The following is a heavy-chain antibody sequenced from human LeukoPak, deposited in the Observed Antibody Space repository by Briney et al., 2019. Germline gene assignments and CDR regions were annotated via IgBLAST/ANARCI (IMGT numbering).Heavy chain of an antibody. D-gene: IGHD2-8*01. V-gene: IGHV4-30-4*01. Sequence: SQTLSLTCTVSGGSISSSDYYWSWIRQPPGKGLEWIGYIYYSGSTYYNPSLKSRVTISVDTSKNRFSLELSSVTAADTAVYYCARLMVANIRKEFDYWGQGTLVTVSS. CDR1: GGSISSSDYY. CDR2: IYYSGST. J-gene: IGHJ4*02. CDR3: ARLMVANIRKEFDY.